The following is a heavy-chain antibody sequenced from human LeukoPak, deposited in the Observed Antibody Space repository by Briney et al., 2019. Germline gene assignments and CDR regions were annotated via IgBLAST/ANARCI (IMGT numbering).Heavy chain of an antibody. D-gene: IGHD3-3*01. Sequence: ASVKVSCKASGFTFTAYYMHWVRQAPGQGLEWMGWINPNSGGTNYAQKFQGRVTMTRDTSISTAYMELSRLRSDDTAVYYCARASYYDFWSGQNGFDYWGQGTLVTVSS. CDR3: ARASYYDFWSGQNGFDY. CDR1: GFTFTAYY. V-gene: IGHV1-2*02. CDR2: INPNSGGT. J-gene: IGHJ4*02.